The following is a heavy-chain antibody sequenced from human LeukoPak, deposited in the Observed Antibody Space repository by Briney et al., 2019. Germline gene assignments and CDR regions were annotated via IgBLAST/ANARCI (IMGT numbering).Heavy chain of an antibody. D-gene: IGHD2-15*01. J-gene: IGHJ4*02. CDR3: ARYSYARKASDY. V-gene: IGHV1-46*01. Sequence: GASVKVSCKASGYTFTSYYMHWVRQAPGQGLEWMGLINPTGGSTGYAQKFQGRVTMTRDMSTSTNYMELSSLRSEDTAIYYCARYSYARKASDYWGQGTLVTVSS. CDR1: GYTFTSYY. CDR2: INPTGGST.